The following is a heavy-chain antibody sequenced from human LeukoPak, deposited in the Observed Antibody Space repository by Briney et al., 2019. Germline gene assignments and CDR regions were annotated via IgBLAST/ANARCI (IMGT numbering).Heavy chain of an antibody. J-gene: IGHJ4*02. Sequence: SETLSLTCTVSGGSISSSSYYWGWVRQPPGKGLEWIGSIYYSGSTYYNPSLKSRVTISVDTSNTQFSLKLSSVTAADTAVYYCARDPWEPKAYWGQGTLVTVSS. CDR3: ARDPWEPKAY. V-gene: IGHV4-39*07. CDR1: GGSISSSSYY. D-gene: IGHD1-26*01. CDR2: IYYSGST.